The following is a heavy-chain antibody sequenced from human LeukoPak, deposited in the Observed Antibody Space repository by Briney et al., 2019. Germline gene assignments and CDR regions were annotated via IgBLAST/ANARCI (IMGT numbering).Heavy chain of an antibody. Sequence: ASVKVSCKATGFTFTDFYMHWIRQAPGQGLEWMGWIHTRSGGTNSAQKFQDRLTMTRDTSISTIYMELSSLRSEDTAVYYCARAPPRLDGYILYYWGQGTLVTVSS. CDR1: GFTFTDFY. CDR3: ARAPPRLDGYILYY. V-gene: IGHV1-2*02. J-gene: IGHJ4*02. D-gene: IGHD5-24*01. CDR2: IHTRSGGT.